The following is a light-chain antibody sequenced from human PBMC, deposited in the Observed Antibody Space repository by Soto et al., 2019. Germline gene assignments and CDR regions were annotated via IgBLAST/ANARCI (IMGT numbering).Light chain of an antibody. Sequence: DIVMTQSPDSLAVSLGERATINCKSSQSVLYSSNNKNYLAWYQQKPGQPPKLLIYWASTRESGVPDRFSGSGSGTDFTLTIGSLQAEDVAVYYCQQYYNTRWAVGQGTKVEIK. CDR3: QQYYNTRWA. CDR2: WAS. J-gene: IGKJ1*01. V-gene: IGKV4-1*01. CDR1: QSVLYSSNNKNY.